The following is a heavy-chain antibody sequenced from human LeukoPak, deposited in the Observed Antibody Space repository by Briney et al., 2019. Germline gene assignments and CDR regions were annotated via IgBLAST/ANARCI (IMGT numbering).Heavy chain of an antibody. V-gene: IGHV3-48*01. CDR2: LSSSSRTI. D-gene: IGHD6-13*01. CDR1: GFTFSRDS. Sequence: GGSLRLSCAASGFTFSRDSMTWVRQAPGQGLEWVSYLSSSSRTIYYADAVKGRFTISRDNAKTALYLQMNSRRAEDTAVYYCAKDRRIAAAGFDYWGQGTLVTVSS. CDR3: AKDRRIAAAGFDY. J-gene: IGHJ4*02.